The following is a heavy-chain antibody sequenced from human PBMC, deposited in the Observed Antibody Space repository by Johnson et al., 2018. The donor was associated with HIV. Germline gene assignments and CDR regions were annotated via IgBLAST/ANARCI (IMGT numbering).Heavy chain of an antibody. D-gene: IGHD3-3*01. CDR3: ARSFGVTTPGAFDI. J-gene: IGHJ3*02. Sequence: QMLLVESGGGLVQPGGSLRLSCAASGFTFSSYWMSWVRQAPGKGLEWVAVISYDGSNKYYADSVKGRFTISRDNSKNTLYLQMNSLRAEDTAVYYCARSFGVTTPGAFDIWGQGTMVTVSS. V-gene: IGHV3-30*03. CDR1: GFTFSSYW. CDR2: ISYDGSNK.